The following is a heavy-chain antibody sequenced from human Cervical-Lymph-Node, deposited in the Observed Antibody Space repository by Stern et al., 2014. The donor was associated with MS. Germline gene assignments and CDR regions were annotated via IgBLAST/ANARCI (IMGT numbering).Heavy chain of an antibody. CDR2: IWYDGSNK. CDR3: ARDTNHYGH. V-gene: IGHV3-33*01. D-gene: IGHD4-17*01. J-gene: IGHJ4*02. CDR1: GFTFSRYG. Sequence: DQLVESGGGVVQPGRSLRLSCAASGFTFSRYGMHWVRQAPGKGLEWVAVIWYDGSNKYYADSVKGRFTISRDNSKNTLYLQMNSLRAEDTAVYYCARDTNHYGHWGQGTLVTVSS.